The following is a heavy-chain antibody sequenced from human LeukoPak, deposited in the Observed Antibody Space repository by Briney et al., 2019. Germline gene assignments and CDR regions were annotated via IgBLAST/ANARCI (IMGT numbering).Heavy chain of an antibody. D-gene: IGHD2-21*01. Sequence: SGTLSLTCTVSGYSISSGYYWGWIRQPPGKGLEWIGSIYHSGSTYYNPSLKSRVTISVDTSKNQFSLKLSSVTAADTAVYYCARVRGNYYMDVWGKGTTVTVSS. CDR3: ARVRGNYYMDV. CDR1: GYSISSGYY. V-gene: IGHV4-38-2*02. CDR2: IYHSGST. J-gene: IGHJ6*03.